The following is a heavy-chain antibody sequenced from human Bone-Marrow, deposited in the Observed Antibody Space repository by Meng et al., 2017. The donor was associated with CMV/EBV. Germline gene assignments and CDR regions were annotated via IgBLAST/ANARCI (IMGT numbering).Heavy chain of an antibody. V-gene: IGHV1-2*02. D-gene: IGHD3-3*01. CDR2: IDPKSGRT. CDR1: GYTFIGYY. J-gene: IGHJ6*02. Sequence: ASVKVSCKASGYTFIGYYIHWVRQVPGQGLEWMGWIDPKSGRTNYAQNFQGRVTMTRDTSINTAYMQLTRLRSDDTAVFYCARNPRVEAEDGYYYDMDVWGQGTTVTVSS. CDR3: ARNPRVEAEDGYYYDMDV.